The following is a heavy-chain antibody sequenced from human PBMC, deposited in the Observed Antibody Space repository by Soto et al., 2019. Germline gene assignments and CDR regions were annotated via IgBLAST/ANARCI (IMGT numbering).Heavy chain of an antibody. J-gene: IGHJ5*02. D-gene: IGHD3-3*01. V-gene: IGHV3-7*01. CDR2: IKQDGSEK. Sequence: EVQLVESGGGLVQPGGSLRLSCAASGFTFSSYWMSWVRQAPGKGLEWVANIKQDGSEKYYVDSVKGRFTISRDNAKNSLYLQMNSLRAEDTAVYYCARDRRYYDFWSGPRASNWFDPWGQGTLVTVSS. CDR1: GFTFSSYW. CDR3: ARDRRYYDFWSGPRASNWFDP.